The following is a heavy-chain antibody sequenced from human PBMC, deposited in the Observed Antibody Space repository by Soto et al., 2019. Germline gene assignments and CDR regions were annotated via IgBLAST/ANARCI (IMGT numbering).Heavy chain of an antibody. J-gene: IGHJ4*02. CDR3: ARPSLRVTSPFDY. CDR1: GFTFSSYS. D-gene: IGHD4-4*01. CDR2: ISSSSSYI. V-gene: IGHV3-21*01. Sequence: GESLKISCAASGFTFSSYSMNWVRQAPGKGLEWVSSISSSSSYIYYADSVKGRFTISRDNAKNSLYLQMNSLRAEDTAVYYCARPSLRVTSPFDYWGQGTLVTVSS.